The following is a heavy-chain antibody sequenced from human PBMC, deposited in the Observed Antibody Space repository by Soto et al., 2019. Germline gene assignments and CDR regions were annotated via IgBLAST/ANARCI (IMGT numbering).Heavy chain of an antibody. V-gene: IGHV1-69*12. Sequence: QVQLVQSGAEVKKPGSSVKVSCKASGGTFSTYAISWVRQAPGQGLEWMGGVIPMLGTTNNAQKFQGRVTITADESTSTAYMELTSLRSEVTAVYYCASHAGTYYYDDMDVWGQWTTVTVSS. CDR2: VIPMLGTT. J-gene: IGHJ6*02. CDR1: GGTFSTYA. CDR3: ASHAGTYYYDDMDV. D-gene: IGHD1-1*01.